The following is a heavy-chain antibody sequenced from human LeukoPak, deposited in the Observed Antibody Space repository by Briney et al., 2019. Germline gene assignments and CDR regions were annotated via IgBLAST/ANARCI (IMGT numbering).Heavy chain of an antibody. CDR2: INPSGGST. J-gene: IGHJ4*02. Sequence: GASVKVSCKASGYTFTSYYMHWVRQAPGQGLEWMGIINPSGGSTSYAQKFQGRVTMTRDTSTSTVYMELSSLRSEDTAVYYCASGHSDYGDYPPYFDYWGQGTLVTVFS. D-gene: IGHD4-17*01. V-gene: IGHV1-46*01. CDR1: GYTFTSYY. CDR3: ASGHSDYGDYPPYFDY.